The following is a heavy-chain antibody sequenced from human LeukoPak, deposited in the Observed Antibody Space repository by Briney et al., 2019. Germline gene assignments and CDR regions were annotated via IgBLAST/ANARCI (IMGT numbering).Heavy chain of an antibody. D-gene: IGHD6-13*01. CDR2: IYYSGTT. V-gene: IGHV4-59*01. Sequence: SETLSLTCTVSGGSISSYYWSWIRQPPGKGLEWIGYIYYSGTTNYNPSLKSRVTISVDTSKNQFSLKLSSVTAADTAVYYCARGVYIAAAAQYGYWGQGTLVTVSS. CDR3: ARGVYIAAAAQYGY. CDR1: GGSISSYY. J-gene: IGHJ4*02.